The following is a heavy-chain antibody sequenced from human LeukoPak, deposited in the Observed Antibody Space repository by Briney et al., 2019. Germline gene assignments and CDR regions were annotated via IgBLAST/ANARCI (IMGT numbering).Heavy chain of an antibody. CDR1: GFTFSSHW. Sequence: PGGSLRLSCAASGFTFSSHWMHWVRQAPGKGLVWVSRIESDGSSTSYADSVKGRFTISRDNAKNTLYLQMNSLRAEDTAVYYCARENRVREGYNWDAFDIWGQGTMVTVSS. J-gene: IGHJ3*02. D-gene: IGHD5-24*01. CDR2: IESDGSST. CDR3: ARENRVREGYNWDAFDI. V-gene: IGHV3-74*01.